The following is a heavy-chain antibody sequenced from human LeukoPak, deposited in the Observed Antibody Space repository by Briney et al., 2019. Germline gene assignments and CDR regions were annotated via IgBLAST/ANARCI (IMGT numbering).Heavy chain of an antibody. CDR3: ARLYCDVWGSYRFCALDT. V-gene: IGHV4-39*01. Sequence: PSETLSLTRTVSGGSITGSSYYWGWIRQPPGRGLEWIGSIYYSGSTYYNPSLKSRVTISVDTSKNQFSLKLSSVTAAYTAVYYCARLYCDVWGSYRFCALDTWGQGTMVTVSS. D-gene: IGHD3-16*02. CDR1: GGSITGSSYY. CDR2: IYYSGST. J-gene: IGHJ3*02.